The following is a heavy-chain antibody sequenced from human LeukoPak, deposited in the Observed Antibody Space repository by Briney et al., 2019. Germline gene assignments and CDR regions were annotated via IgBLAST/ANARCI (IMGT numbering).Heavy chain of an antibody. CDR1: GFTVSSNY. J-gene: IGHJ6*03. CDR2: IYGGGST. CDR3: ARARSDYDILTGYYLYYYMDV. V-gene: IGHV3-53*01. D-gene: IGHD3-9*01. Sequence: PGGSLRLSCAASGFTVSSNYMSWVRQAPGKGLEWVSVIYGGGSTYYADSVKGRFTISRDNSKNTLYLQMNSLRAEDTAVYYCARARSDYDILTGYYLYYYMDVWGKGTTVTVSS.